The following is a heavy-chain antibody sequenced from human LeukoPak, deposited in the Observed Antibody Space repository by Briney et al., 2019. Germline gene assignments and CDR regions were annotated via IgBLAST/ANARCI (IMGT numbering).Heavy chain of an antibody. D-gene: IGHD3-22*01. Sequence: PGGSLRLSCEASGFSFSNYAMHWVRQAPGKGLVYVSAISSAGTNTPYGSSVKGRFTISRDNSKNTLYLQMGSLRAEDMAVYYCARGYDNYGYHDYWGQGSLVTVSS. J-gene: IGHJ4*02. V-gene: IGHV3-64*01. CDR3: ARGYDNYGYHDY. CDR1: GFSFSNYA. CDR2: ISSAGTNT.